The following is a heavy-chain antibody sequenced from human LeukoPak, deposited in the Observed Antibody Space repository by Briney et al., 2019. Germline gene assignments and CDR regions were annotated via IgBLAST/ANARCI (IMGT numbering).Heavy chain of an antibody. Sequence: GASVKVSCKVSGYTLTELSMHWVRQAPGKGLEWMGGFNPEDGETIYAQKLQGRVTMTTDTSTSTAYMELRSLRSDDTAVYYCARNDYGDYGLRLGMDVWGQGTTVTVSS. J-gene: IGHJ6*02. CDR1: GYTLTELS. D-gene: IGHD4-17*01. V-gene: IGHV1-24*01. CDR3: ARNDYGDYGLRLGMDV. CDR2: FNPEDGET.